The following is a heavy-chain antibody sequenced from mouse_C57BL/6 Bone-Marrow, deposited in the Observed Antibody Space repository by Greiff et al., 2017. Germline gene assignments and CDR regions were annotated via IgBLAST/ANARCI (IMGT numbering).Heavy chain of an antibody. V-gene: IGHV1-76*01. CDR1: GYTFTDYY. J-gene: IGHJ3*01. Sequence: QVQLQQSGAELVRPGASVKLSCKASGYTFTDYYINWVKQRPGQGLEWIARIYPGSGNTYYNEKFKGKATLTAEKSSSTAYMQLSSLTSEDSAVYFCARGGYYGPFAYWGQGTLVTVSA. CDR3: ARGGYYGPFAY. D-gene: IGHD1-1*02. CDR2: IYPGSGNT.